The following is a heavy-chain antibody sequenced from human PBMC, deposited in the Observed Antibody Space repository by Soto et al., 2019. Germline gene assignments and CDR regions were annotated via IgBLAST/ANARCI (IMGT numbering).Heavy chain of an antibody. V-gene: IGHV3-23*01. CDR3: AKDPYGSGSQYFDY. Sequence: PGGSLRLSCAASGFTFSSYAMSWVRQAPGKGLEWVSANSGSGGSTYYAASVKGRFTISRDNSKNTLYLQMNSLRAEDTAVYYCAKDPYGSGSQYFDYWGQGTLVTVSS. CDR2: NSGSGGST. J-gene: IGHJ4*02. CDR1: GFTFSSYA. D-gene: IGHD3-10*01.